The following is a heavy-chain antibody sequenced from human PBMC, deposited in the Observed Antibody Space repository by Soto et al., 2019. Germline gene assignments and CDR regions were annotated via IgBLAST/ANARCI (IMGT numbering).Heavy chain of an antibody. Sequence: PGESLKISCKASGYRFSSYWIGWVRQRPGKGLEWMGIIYPSDSETICSPSFRGHVPISADKSIRTAYLQWSSLQASDTAMYFCARSGYYCSGGSCYSPYYYYGLDVWGQGTTVTVSS. D-gene: IGHD2-15*01. CDR3: ARSGYYCSGGSCYSPYYYYGLDV. CDR2: IYPSDSET. V-gene: IGHV5-51*01. CDR1: GYRFSSYW. J-gene: IGHJ6*02.